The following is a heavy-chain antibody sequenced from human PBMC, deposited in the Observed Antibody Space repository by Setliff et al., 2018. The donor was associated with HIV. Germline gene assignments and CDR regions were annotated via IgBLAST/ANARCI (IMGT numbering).Heavy chain of an antibody. V-gene: IGHV4-4*08. D-gene: IGHD1-26*01. J-gene: IGHJ3*01. CDR1: GGSISSHY. CDR2: VYTREIT. Sequence: LSLTCSVSGGSISSHYWSWIRQSPGKGLEWIGYVYTREITSYNPSLKSRVTTSVDTTKNQLPLNLSSVTAADTAVYYCARVLDGNHYDAFNLWGQGTTVTVSS. CDR3: ARVLDGNHYDAFNL.